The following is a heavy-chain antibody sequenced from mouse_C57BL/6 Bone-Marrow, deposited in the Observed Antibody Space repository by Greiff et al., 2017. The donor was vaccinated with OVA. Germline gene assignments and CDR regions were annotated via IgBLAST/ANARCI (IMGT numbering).Heavy chain of an antibody. CDR1: GYSFTSYY. CDR3: ARSGRGYYLDY. Sequence: QVKLQQSGPELVKPGASVKISCKASGYSFTSYYINWVQQRPGQGLEWIGWIYPGSGNTKYNEKIKGQATLTADTSSSTAYMQLSSLTSEDSAFYYFARSGRGYYLDYWGQGTTLTFSS. V-gene: IGHV1-66*01. J-gene: IGHJ2*01. CDR2: IYPGSGNT. D-gene: IGHD6-1*01.